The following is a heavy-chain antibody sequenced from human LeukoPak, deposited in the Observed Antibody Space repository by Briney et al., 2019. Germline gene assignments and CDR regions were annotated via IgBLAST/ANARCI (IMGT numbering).Heavy chain of an antibody. V-gene: IGHV4-39*07. D-gene: IGHD2-15*01. CDR3: ARGIVVVVAATPDY. CDR1: GGSISSSSYY. Sequence: SETLSLTCTVSGGSISSSSYYWGWIRQPPGKGLEWIGSIYYSGSTYYNPSLKSRVTISVDTSKNQFSLKLSSVTAADTAVYYCARGIVVVVAATPDYWGQGTLVTVSS. CDR2: IYYSGST. J-gene: IGHJ4*02.